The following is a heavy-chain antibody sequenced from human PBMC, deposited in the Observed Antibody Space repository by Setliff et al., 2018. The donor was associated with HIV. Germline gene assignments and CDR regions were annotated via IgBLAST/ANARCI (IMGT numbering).Heavy chain of an antibody. CDR2: IKRKTDGGAT. CDR3: TTDWGGGGGAPLDP. Sequence: KPGGSLRLSCTASGFTFTNAWLTWVRQAPGKGLEWIARIKRKTDGGATDYAAPVKGRFTVSRDDSRNTLYLQMNNLKTEDTAMYYCTTDWGGGGGAPLDPWGQGTQVTVSS. D-gene: IGHD2-21*01. J-gene: IGHJ5*02. V-gene: IGHV3-15*01. CDR1: GFTFTNAW.